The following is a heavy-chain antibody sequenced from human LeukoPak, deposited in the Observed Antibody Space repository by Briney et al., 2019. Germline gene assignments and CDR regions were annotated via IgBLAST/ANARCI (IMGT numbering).Heavy chain of an antibody. CDR2: IRYDGSNK. Sequence: PGGSLRLSCAASGFTFSSYGMHWVRQAPGKGLEWVAFIRYDGSNKYYADSVKGRFTISRDDSKNTLYLQMNSLRAEDTAVYYCAKQIGVVPAAIRGYYFGYWGQGTLVTVSS. CDR3: AKQIGVVPAAIRGYYFGY. D-gene: IGHD2-2*02. CDR1: GFTFSSYG. J-gene: IGHJ4*02. V-gene: IGHV3-30*02.